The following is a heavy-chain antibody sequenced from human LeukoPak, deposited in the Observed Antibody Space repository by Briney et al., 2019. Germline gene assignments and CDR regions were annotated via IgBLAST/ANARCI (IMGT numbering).Heavy chain of an antibody. D-gene: IGHD4-17*01. Sequence: SETLSLTCSVSGDSISSYYWSWIRQPPGKGLEWIGYIYDSGSTNYNPSLKSRVTILVDTSKNQFSLKLTSVTAADTALYYCASRNYYGDYIYWGQGTLVTVSS. V-gene: IGHV4-59*01. J-gene: IGHJ4*02. CDR1: GDSISSYY. CDR2: IYDSGST. CDR3: ASRNYYGDYIY.